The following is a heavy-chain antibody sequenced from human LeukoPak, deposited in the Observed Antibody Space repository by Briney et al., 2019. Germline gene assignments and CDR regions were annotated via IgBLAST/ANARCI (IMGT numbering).Heavy chain of an antibody. V-gene: IGHV1-69*01. J-gene: IGHJ6*03. CDR3: ARSPEGPAAMPYYYYYMDV. CDR2: IIPIFGTA. Sequence: SVKVSCKASGGTFNSYAISWVRQAPGQGLEWMGGIIPIFGTANYAQKFQGRVTITADESTSTAYMELSSLRSEDTAVYYCARSPEGPAAMPYYYYYMDVWGKGTTVTVSS. CDR1: GGTFNSYA. D-gene: IGHD2-2*01.